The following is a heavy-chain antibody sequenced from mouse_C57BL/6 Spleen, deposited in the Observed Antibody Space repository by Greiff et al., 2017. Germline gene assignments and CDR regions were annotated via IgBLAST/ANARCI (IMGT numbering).Heavy chain of an antibody. CDR1: GFNIKNTY. J-gene: IGHJ4*01. CDR3: ARDQEFSYAMDY. CDR2: IDPANGTS. V-gene: IGHV14-3*01. Sequence: VQLQQSVAELVRPGASVKLSCTASGFNIKNTYMHWVKQRPEQGLEWIGRIDPANGTSKYAPKIHGKATITADTCSNTAYLQISSLTSEDTAIYYCARDQEFSYAMDYWGQGTSVTVSS.